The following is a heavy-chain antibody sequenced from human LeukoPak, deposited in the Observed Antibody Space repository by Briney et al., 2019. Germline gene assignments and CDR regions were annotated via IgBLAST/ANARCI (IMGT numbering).Heavy chain of an antibody. CDR2: IKQDGSAE. V-gene: IGHV3-7*01. CDR1: GFTLSSNW. J-gene: IGHJ6*02. CDR3: ATAPEDYYFGLDV. Sequence: SGGSLRLSCVASGFTLSSNWMTWVRQAPGKGLEWVANIKQDGSAESYVGSVKGRFTISRDNAKNSLYLQMDILRVEDTAVYFCATAPEDYYFGLDVWGQGTTVTVYS.